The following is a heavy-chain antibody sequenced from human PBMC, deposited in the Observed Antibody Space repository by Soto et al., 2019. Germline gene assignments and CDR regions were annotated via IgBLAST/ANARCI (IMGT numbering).Heavy chain of an antibody. V-gene: IGHV4-59*01. CDR3: ARENYYAVDY. D-gene: IGHD3-10*01. CDR2: INYSGST. CDR1: GGSISSYN. Sequence: SGTLSLTCTVSGGSISSYNWNWVRQPPGKGLEWIGFINYSGSTHYNPSLKSRVTISLDTSKNQFSLKLNSVTAADTAVYYCARENYYAVDYWGPGTMVTVS. J-gene: IGHJ4*02.